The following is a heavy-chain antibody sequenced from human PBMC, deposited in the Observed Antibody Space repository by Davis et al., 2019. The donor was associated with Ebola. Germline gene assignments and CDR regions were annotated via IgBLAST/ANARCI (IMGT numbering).Heavy chain of an antibody. CDR3: AKRDDSNDYPYYFDC. J-gene: IGHJ4*02. V-gene: IGHV3-21*01. CDR1: GFTFSSYS. CDR2: ISSSSSYI. D-gene: IGHD4-11*01. Sequence: GESLKISCAASGFTFSSYSMNWVRRAPGKGLEWVSSISSSSSYIYYADSVKGRFTISRDNAKNSLYLQMNSLRAEDTAVYYCAKRDDSNDYPYYFDCWGQGTLVTVSS.